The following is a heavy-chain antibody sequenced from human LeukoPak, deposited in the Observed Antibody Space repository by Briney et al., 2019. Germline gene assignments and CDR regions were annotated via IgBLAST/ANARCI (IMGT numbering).Heavy chain of an antibody. Sequence: PSETLSLTCTVSGGSISSSSNYWGWIRQPPGKGLEWIGTISYSGSAYYNPSLKSRVTISVDTSKNQFSLKLTSVTAADTAVYYCARLTPYSGSPLGDYWGQGTLVTVSS. CDR3: ARLTPYSGSPLGDY. CDR1: GGSISSSSNY. V-gene: IGHV4-39*01. J-gene: IGHJ4*02. CDR2: ISYSGSA. D-gene: IGHD1-26*01.